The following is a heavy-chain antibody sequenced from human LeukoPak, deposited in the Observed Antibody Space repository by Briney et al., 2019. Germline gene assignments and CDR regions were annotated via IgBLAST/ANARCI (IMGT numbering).Heavy chain of an antibody. J-gene: IGHJ5*02. CDR1: GGSFSGYY. V-gene: IGHV4-34*01. D-gene: IGHD2-15*01. CDR3: ASRGYCSGGSCYPNWFDP. CDR2: INHSGST. Sequence: PSEALSLTCAVYGGSFSGYYWSWIRQPPGKGLEWIGEINHSGSTNYNPSLKSRVTISVDTSKNQFSLKLSSVTAADTAVYYCASRGYCSGGSCYPNWFDPWGQGTLVTVSS.